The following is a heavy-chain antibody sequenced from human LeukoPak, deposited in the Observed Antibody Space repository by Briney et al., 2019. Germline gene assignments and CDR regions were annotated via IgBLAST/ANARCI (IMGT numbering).Heavy chain of an antibody. CDR3: ARDELGTCRAGGCYYFDY. D-gene: IGHD2-15*01. Sequence: SVKVSCKASGGTFSSYAISWVRQAPGQGLEWMGGIIPIFGTANYAQKFQGRVTITADKSTSTAYMELSSLRSEDTAVYYCARDELGTCRAGGCYYFDYWGQGTLVTVSS. CDR1: GGTFSSYA. V-gene: IGHV1-69*06. J-gene: IGHJ4*02. CDR2: IIPIFGTA.